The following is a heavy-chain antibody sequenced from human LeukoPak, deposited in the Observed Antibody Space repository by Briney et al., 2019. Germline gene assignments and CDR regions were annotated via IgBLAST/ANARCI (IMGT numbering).Heavy chain of an antibody. CDR1: GGSITSSSYY. J-gene: IGHJ6*03. CDR3: ARPYYYFIDV. CDR2: IYYTGST. Sequence: SETLSLTCTVSGGSITSSSYYWGWIRQPPGKGLEWIGSIYYTGSTFYNPSLKSRVTISVDKSENQFSLKLTSVTAADTAVYYCARPYYYFIDVWGRGTTVTVSS. V-gene: IGHV4-39*07.